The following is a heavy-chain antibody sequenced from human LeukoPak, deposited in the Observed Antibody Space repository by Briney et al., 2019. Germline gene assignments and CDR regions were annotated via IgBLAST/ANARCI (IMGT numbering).Heavy chain of an antibody. Sequence: ASVKVSCKAAGYTFTSYGISWVRQAPGQGLEWMGWISAYNGNTNYAQKLQGRVTMTTDTSTSTAYMELRSLRSDDTAVYYCAIGTYYYDSSGYFDFDYWGQGTLVTVSS. CDR2: ISAYNGNT. D-gene: IGHD3-22*01. CDR1: GYTFTSYG. V-gene: IGHV1-18*01. J-gene: IGHJ4*02. CDR3: AIGTYYYDSSGYFDFDY.